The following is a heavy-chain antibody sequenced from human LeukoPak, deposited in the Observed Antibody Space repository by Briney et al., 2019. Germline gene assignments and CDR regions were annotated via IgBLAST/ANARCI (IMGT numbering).Heavy chain of an antibody. CDR3: ARDLYSSGWYADY. J-gene: IGHJ4*02. Sequence: GRSLRLSCAASGFTFSSYAMHWVRQAPGKGLEWVAVISYDGSNKYYADSVKGRLTISRDNSKNTLYLQMNSLRAEDTAVYYCARDLYSSGWYADYWGQGTLVTVSS. CDR1: GFTFSSYA. CDR2: ISYDGSNK. D-gene: IGHD6-19*01. V-gene: IGHV3-30*04.